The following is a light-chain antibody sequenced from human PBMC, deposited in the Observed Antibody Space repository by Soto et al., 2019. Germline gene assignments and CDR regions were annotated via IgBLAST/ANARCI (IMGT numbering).Light chain of an antibody. CDR2: GAS. Sequence: EIVLTQSPGTLSWSAGERATLSCRASQSVSSSYLAWYQQKPGQAPRHLIYGASSRATGIPDRFSGSGSGTDFTLTISRLEPEDFAVYYCQQYGSSPPGLTFGGGTKVEIK. CDR3: QQYGSSPPGLT. J-gene: IGKJ4*01. V-gene: IGKV3-20*01. CDR1: QSVSSSY.